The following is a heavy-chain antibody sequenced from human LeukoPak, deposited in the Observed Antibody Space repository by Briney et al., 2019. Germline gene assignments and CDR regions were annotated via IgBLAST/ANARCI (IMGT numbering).Heavy chain of an antibody. CDR1: GGTFSSYA. V-gene: IGHV1-69*05. CDR3: ARGSEEYSSSWYNYYYYYMDV. J-gene: IGHJ6*03. D-gene: IGHD6-13*01. Sequence: ASVKVSCKASGGTFSSYAISWVRQAPGQGLEWMGRIIPIFGTANYAQKFQGRVTITTDESTSTAYMELSSLRSEDTVVYYCARGSEEYSSSWYNYYYYYMDVWGKGTTVTVSS. CDR2: IIPIFGTA.